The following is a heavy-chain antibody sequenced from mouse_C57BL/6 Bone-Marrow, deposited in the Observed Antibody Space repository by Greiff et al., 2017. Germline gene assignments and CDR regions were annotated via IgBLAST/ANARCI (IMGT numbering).Heavy chain of an antibody. CDR3: ARGNYEYDVGVYYAMDY. Sequence: QVQLQQSGPELVKPGASVKISCKASGYAFSSSWMNWVKQRPGKGLEWIGRIYPGDGDTNYNGKFKGKATLTADKSSSTAYMQLSSLTSEDSAVYFCARGNYEYDVGVYYAMDYWGQGTSVTVSS. CDR2: IYPGDGDT. CDR1: GYAFSSSW. V-gene: IGHV1-82*01. D-gene: IGHD2-4*01. J-gene: IGHJ4*01.